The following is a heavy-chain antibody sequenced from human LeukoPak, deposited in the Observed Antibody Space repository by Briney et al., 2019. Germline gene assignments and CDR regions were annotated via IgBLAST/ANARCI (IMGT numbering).Heavy chain of an antibody. CDR1: GYSFTSYD. CDR2: VNPKSGNT. V-gene: IGHV1-8*03. Sequence: GASVKLSRNASGYSFTSYDINWVRQAPGQGLEWMGWVNPKSGNTGYKQKFQARVTITRDTSISAAYMELSSLTSDDTAVYFCARGLPLGYCTYGVCYPPKHFDFWGQGTLVTVSS. J-gene: IGHJ4*02. D-gene: IGHD2-8*01. CDR3: ARGLPLGYCTYGVCYPPKHFDF.